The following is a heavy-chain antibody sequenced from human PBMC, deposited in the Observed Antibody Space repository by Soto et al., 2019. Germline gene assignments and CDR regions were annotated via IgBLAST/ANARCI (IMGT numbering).Heavy chain of an antibody. J-gene: IGHJ4*02. CDR3: ARVDPSGYIEGFDY. CDR2: INSDGSST. CDR1: GFTFSSYW. Sequence: VGSLRLSCAASGFTFSSYWMHWVRQAPGKGLVWVSRINSDGSSTSYADSVKGRFTISRDNAKNTLYLQMNSLRAEDTAVYYCARVDPSGYIEGFDYWGQGTLVTVSS. V-gene: IGHV3-74*01. D-gene: IGHD5-12*01.